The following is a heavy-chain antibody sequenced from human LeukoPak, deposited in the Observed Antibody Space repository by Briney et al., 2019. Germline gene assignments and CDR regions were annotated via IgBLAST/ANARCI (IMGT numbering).Heavy chain of an antibody. Sequence: GGSLRLSCAASGFTFSSYAMSWVRQAPGKGLEWVSAISGSGGSTYYAGSVKGRFTISRDNSKNTLYLQMNSLRAEDTAVYYCAKAAYSSSWYYCYMDVWGKGTTVTVSS. J-gene: IGHJ6*03. CDR2: ISGSGGST. CDR1: GFTFSSYA. CDR3: AKAAYSSSWYYCYMDV. V-gene: IGHV3-23*01. D-gene: IGHD6-13*01.